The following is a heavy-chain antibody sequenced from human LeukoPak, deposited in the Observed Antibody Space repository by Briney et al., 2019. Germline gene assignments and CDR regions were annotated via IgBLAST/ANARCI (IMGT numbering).Heavy chain of an antibody. CDR3: AREVKTIVVVPAAMRRGEVDP. CDR1: GGSISSGGYY. V-gene: IGHV4-31*03. D-gene: IGHD2-2*01. Sequence: SETLSLTCTVSGGSISSGGYYWSWIHQHPGKGLEWIGYIYYSGSTYYNPSLKSRVTISVDTSKNQFSLKLSSVTAADTAVYYCAREVKTIVVVPAAMRRGEVDPWGQGTLVTVSS. CDR2: IYYSGST. J-gene: IGHJ5*02.